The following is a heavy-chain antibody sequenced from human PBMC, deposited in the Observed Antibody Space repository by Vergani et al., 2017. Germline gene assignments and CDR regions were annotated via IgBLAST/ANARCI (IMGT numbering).Heavy chain of an antibody. CDR3: AKEGGGYCSGGTCYPEY. Sequence: QVQLVESGGGVVQPGGSLILSCAASGFTFNSYGMHWVRQASGKGLEWVASIRSDESRRYYGDSMEGPFTISRDNSKNTLYLQMKSLRPEDTAVYYCAKEGGGYCSGGTCYPEYWGQGTLVIVSS. CDR2: IRSDESRR. CDR1: GFTFNSYG. J-gene: IGHJ4*02. D-gene: IGHD2-15*01. V-gene: IGHV3-30*02.